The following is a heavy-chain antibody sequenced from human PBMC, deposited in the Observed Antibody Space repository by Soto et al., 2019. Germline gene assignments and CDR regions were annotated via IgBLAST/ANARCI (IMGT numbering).Heavy chain of an antibody. J-gene: IGHJ3*01. CDR3: ARDGTDDAFDV. V-gene: IGHV3-7*03. Sequence: PGGSLRLSCAASGFTFSTYWMSWVRQAPGKGLEWAAKIKRDGSEKFYVHSVEGRFTISRDSTKNSLYLQMNGLRAADTAVYYCARDGTDDAFDVWGQGTMVTVSS. CDR2: IKRDGSEK. CDR1: GFTFSTYW.